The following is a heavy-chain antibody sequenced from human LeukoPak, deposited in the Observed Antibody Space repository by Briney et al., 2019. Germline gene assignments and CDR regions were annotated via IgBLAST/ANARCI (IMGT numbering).Heavy chain of an antibody. CDR1: GFTFSNYG. CDR3: AKDLIKAQLVREFDH. CDR2: IRYDGSNK. D-gene: IGHD6-6*01. V-gene: IGHV3-30*02. J-gene: IGHJ4*02. Sequence: GGSLRLSCAASGFTFSNYGMYWVRQAPGKGLEWVAFIRYDGSNKYYADSVKGRFTISRDNFKNTLYLQMNSLRAEDTAIYYCAKDLIKAQLVREFDHWGQGTLVTVSS.